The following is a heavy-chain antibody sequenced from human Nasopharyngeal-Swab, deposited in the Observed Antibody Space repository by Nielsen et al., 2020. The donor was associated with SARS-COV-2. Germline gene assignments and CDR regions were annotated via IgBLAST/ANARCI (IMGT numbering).Heavy chain of an antibody. D-gene: IGHD3-16*01. J-gene: IGHJ4*02. CDR1: GFTFTDYL. CDR3: AKGWDPPGKGYYVWGS. CDR2: ISTTSDYI. Sequence: GGSLRLSCAASGFTFTDYLMNWVRQAPGKGLEWVSSISTTSDYIYYADSVKGRFTISRDNARNSLHLQMHSLRAEDTAVYYCAKGWDPPGKGYYVWGSWGQGTLVTVSS. V-gene: IGHV3-21*04.